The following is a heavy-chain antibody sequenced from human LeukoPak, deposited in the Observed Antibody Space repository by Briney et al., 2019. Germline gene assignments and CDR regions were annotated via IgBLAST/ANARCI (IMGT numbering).Heavy chain of an antibody. CDR1: GYTFTSYA. CDR2: INTNTGNP. J-gene: IGHJ1*01. V-gene: IGHV7-4-1*02. Sequence: ASVKVSCKASGYTFTSYAMNWVRQAPGQGLEWMGWINTNTGNPTYAQGFTGRFVFSLDTSVSTAYLQVSSLKAEDTAVYYCAREARVAGRGRYFQHWARAPWSPSPQ. CDR3: AREARVAGRGRYFQH. D-gene: IGHD6-19*01.